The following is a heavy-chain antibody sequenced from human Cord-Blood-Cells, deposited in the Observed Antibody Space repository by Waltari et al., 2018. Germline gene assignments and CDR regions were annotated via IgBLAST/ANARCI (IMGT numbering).Heavy chain of an antibody. Sequence: QVQLVESGGGVVKPGRSLRLSCAASGFTFSSYGMHWVRQAPGKGLEWVAVISYDGSNKYYADSVKGRFTISRDNSKNTLYLQMNSLRAEDTAVYYCAKLVSSSSYYYYGMDVWGQGTTVTVSS. D-gene: IGHD6-6*01. V-gene: IGHV3-30*18. CDR2: ISYDGSNK. J-gene: IGHJ6*02. CDR1: GFTFSSYG. CDR3: AKLVSSSSYYYYGMDV.